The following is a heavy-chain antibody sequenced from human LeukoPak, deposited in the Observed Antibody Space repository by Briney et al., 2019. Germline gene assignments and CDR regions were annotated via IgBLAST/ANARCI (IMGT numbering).Heavy chain of an antibody. CDR1: GGSISTYY. Sequence: SETLSLTCTVSGGSISTYYWSWIRQPPGKGLEWIGYIFYSGSTNYNPSLKSRVTLSVDTSKNQFSLKLSSVTAADTAVYYCARLQFGSGDYHEVGYWGQGTLVTVSS. CDR3: ARLQFGSGDYHEVGY. V-gene: IGHV4-59*08. J-gene: IGHJ4*02. D-gene: IGHD3-22*01. CDR2: IFYSGST.